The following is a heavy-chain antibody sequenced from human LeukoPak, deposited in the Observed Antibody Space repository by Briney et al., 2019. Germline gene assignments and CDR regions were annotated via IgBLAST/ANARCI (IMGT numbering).Heavy chain of an antibody. Sequence: PGESLRLSCTVSGFTVSINSMSWVRQAPGKGLEWVSFIYSGGNTHYSDSVKGRFTISRDNSKNTLYLQMNSLRAEDTAVYYCARRAGEYSHPYDYWGQGTLVTVSS. CDR3: ARRAGEYSHPYDY. J-gene: IGHJ4*02. CDR2: IYSGGNT. V-gene: IGHV3-53*01. D-gene: IGHD4-17*01. CDR1: GFTVSINS.